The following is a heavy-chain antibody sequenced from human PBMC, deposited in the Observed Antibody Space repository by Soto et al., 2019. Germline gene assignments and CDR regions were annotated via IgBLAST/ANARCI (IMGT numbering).Heavy chain of an antibody. J-gene: IGHJ3*02. D-gene: IGHD3-9*01. CDR1: GFTFGDYA. CDR3: TRPRDRTDWTDAFDI. CDR2: IRNRPYGGTT. Sequence: SLTLSCTASGFTFGDYAMSWFRQAPGKGLEWVGFIRNRPYGGTTEYAASVKGRFSISRDDSRSIAYLQMNSLKTEDTAVYYCTRPRDRTDWTDAFDIWGEGTKVTVSS. V-gene: IGHV3-49*03.